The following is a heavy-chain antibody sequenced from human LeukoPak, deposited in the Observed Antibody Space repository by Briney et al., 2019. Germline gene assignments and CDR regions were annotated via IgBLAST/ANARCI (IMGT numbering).Heavy chain of an antibody. Sequence: SVKVSCKVSGYTLTGLSMHWVRQAPGQGLEWMGGIIPIFGTANYAQKFQGRVTITADESTSTAYMELSSLRSEDTAVYYCARDGYYGSGSHTKYYYMDVWGKGTTVTVSS. D-gene: IGHD3-10*01. CDR1: GYTLTGLS. CDR3: ARDGYYGSGSHTKYYYMDV. V-gene: IGHV1-69*13. CDR2: IIPIFGTA. J-gene: IGHJ6*03.